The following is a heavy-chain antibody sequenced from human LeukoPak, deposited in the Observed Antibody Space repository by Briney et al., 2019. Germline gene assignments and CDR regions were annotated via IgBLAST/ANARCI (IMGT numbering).Heavy chain of an antibody. CDR2: ISYDGSNK. CDR3: AKSYSNYEWYFDY. Sequence: PGRSLRLSCAASGFTVSSYGIHWVRQAPGKGLEWVAVISYDGSNKYYADSVKGRFTISRDNSKNTLYLQMNSLRAEDTAVYYCAKSYSNYEWYFDYWGQGTLVTVSS. D-gene: IGHD4-11*01. J-gene: IGHJ4*02. CDR1: GFTVSSYG. V-gene: IGHV3-30*18.